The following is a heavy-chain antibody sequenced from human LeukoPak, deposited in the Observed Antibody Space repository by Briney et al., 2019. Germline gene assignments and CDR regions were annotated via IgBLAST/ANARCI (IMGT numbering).Heavy chain of an antibody. V-gene: IGHV4-38-2*02. CDR3: ANGPQPARPYFDD. J-gene: IGHJ4*02. CDR1: GFSVSSGYY. CDR2: IYYSGDA. D-gene: IGHD6-13*01. Sequence: SETLSLTCTVSGFSVSSGYYWGWIRQPPGKGLEWIGSIYYSGDAYYNPSIKSRVTISVDMSKSQFSLKLSSVTAADTAMYYCANGPQPARPYFDDWGQGTLVTVSS.